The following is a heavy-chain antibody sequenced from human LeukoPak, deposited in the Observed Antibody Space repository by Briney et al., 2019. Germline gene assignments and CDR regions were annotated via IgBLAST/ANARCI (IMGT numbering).Heavy chain of an antibody. Sequence: GGSLRLSCAASGFTFSSYGMHWVRQAPGKGLEWVAFIRYDGSNKYYADSVKGRFTISRDNSKNTLYLQMNSLRAEDTAVYYCAKDGGGYSYGRRYFDYWGQGTLVTVSS. CDR1: GFTFSSYG. CDR2: IRYDGSNK. D-gene: IGHD5-18*01. CDR3: AKDGGGYSYGRRYFDY. V-gene: IGHV3-30*02. J-gene: IGHJ4*02.